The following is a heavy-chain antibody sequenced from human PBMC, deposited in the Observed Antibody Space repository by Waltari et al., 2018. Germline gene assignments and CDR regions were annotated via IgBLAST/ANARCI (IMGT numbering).Heavy chain of an antibody. Sequence: QVQLVQSGAEVKKPGASVKVSCKASGYTFTGYYMHWVRQAPGQGLEWMGWINPNSGGTKYAQKVQGRVTMTRDTSISTAYMELSRLRSDDTAVYYCAREREMATSTFDYWGQGTLVTVSS. CDR3: AREREMATSTFDY. D-gene: IGHD5-12*01. J-gene: IGHJ4*02. CDR1: GYTFTGYY. V-gene: IGHV1-2*02. CDR2: INPNSGGT.